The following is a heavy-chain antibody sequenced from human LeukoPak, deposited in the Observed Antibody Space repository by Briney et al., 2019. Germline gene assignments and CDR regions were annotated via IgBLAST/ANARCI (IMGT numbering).Heavy chain of an antibody. J-gene: IGHJ4*02. CDR3: ARLFAGGRSLTNYYFDY. CDR2: IYPDDSDT. CDR1: GYSFTSYW. V-gene: IGHV5-51*01. Sequence: GESLKISCKGSGYSFTSYWIGWVRQMPGKGLEWMGIIYPDDSDTRYSPSFQGQVTISADKSISTAYLQWSSLKASDTAMYYCARLFAGGRSLTNYYFDYRGQGTLVTVSS. D-gene: IGHD1-1*01.